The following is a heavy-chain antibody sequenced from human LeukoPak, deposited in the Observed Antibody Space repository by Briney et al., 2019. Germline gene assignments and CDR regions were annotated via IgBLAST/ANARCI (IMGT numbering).Heavy chain of an antibody. J-gene: IGHJ6*02. CDR2: INWDGGST. D-gene: IGHD3-22*01. V-gene: IGHV3-20*04. Sequence: GGSLRLSCAASGFIFDDYGMSWVRQVPGKGLEWVAGINWDGGSTGYADSVKGRFTISRDNAKNSLYLQMNSLRAEDTAVYYCARAVHLYDSSGYSSYYYYGMDVWGQGTTVTVSS. CDR1: GFIFDDYG. CDR3: ARAVHLYDSSGYSSYYYYGMDV.